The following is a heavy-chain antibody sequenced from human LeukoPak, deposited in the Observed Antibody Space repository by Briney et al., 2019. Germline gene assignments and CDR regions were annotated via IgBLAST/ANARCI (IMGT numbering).Heavy chain of an antibody. CDR3: AREGFHYDATGYFDN. V-gene: IGHV4-30-4*07. CDR2: SHYSGRT. CDR1: GGSISSGGYS. Sequence: SQTLSLTCAVSGGSISSGGYSWSWIRQPPGKGLEWIGYSHYSGRTNYNPSFKSRVTISVDTSKNQFSLRLSSVTAADTAVYYCAREGFHYDATGYFDNWGQGSLVTVSS. D-gene: IGHD3-16*01. J-gene: IGHJ4*02.